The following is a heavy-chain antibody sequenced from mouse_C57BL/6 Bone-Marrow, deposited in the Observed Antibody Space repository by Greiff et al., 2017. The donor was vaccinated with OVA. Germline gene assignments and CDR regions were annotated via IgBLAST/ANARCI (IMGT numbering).Heavy chain of an antibody. CDR2: IDPSDSYT. CDR3: ASLHYYGSSWGYFDV. J-gene: IGHJ1*03. CDR1: SYTFTSYW. V-gene: IGHV1-69*01. Sequence: QVQLQQPGAELVMPGASVKLSCKASSYTFTSYWMHWVKQRPGQGLEWIGEIDPSDSYTNYNQKFKGKSTLTVDKSSSTAYMQLSSLTSEDSAVYYCASLHYYGSSWGYFDVWGTGTTVTVSS. D-gene: IGHD1-1*01.